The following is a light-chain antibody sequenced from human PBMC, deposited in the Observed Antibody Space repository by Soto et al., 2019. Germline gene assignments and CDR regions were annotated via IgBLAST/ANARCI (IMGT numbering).Light chain of an antibody. J-gene: IGKJ4*01. CDR1: QNIHKD. CDR3: QEYDNLPLT. V-gene: IGKV1-33*01. Sequence: DIQMTQSPSSLSASVGDRVTITCQATQNIHKDLNWYQQKPGKAPKLLIYDASDLEAGVPSRFSGSGSGTHFTLTISSLLPEDIATYYCQEYDNLPLTFGGGNKVDIK. CDR2: DAS.